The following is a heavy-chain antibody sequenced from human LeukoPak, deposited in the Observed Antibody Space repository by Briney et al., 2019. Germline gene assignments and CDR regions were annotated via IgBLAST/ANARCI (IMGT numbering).Heavy chain of an antibody. CDR3: ATGSNRYDSSDFDY. CDR1: GFTFSNAW. CDR2: IYSKTDGGTT. D-gene: IGHD3-22*01. Sequence: GGSLRLSCAASGFTFSNAWMNWVRQAPGKGLEWVGRIYSKTDGGTTEYAAPVKGRFSISRDDSKNTLDLQMHSLKTDDTALYYCATGSNRYDSSDFDYWGQGSLVTVSS. J-gene: IGHJ4*02. V-gene: IGHV3-15*01.